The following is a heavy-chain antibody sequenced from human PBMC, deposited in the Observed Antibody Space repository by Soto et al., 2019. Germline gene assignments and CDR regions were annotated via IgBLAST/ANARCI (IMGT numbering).Heavy chain of an antibody. V-gene: IGHV1-3*01. Sequence: ASMKVSCKASGYTFTSYAMHWVRQAPGQRLEWMGWINAGNGNTKYSQKFQGRVTITRDTSASTAYMELSSLGSEDTAVYYCAREGRDVWFDPWGQGTLVTVSS. CDR1: GYTFTSYA. CDR2: INAGNGNT. J-gene: IGHJ5*02. CDR3: AREGRDVWFDP.